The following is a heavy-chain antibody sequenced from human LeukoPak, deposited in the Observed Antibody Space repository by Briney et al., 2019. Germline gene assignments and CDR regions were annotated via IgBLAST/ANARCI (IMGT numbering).Heavy chain of an antibody. Sequence: KPSETLSLTCTVSGASINSHYWSWIRQPAGKGLEWIGRIYISGSTNYNSSLQSRVTMSVDTSKNQFSLKLSSVTAADTAVYYCARALNPLPGTYYFDYWGQGNLVTVSS. CDR2: IYISGST. J-gene: IGHJ4*02. CDR1: GASINSHY. CDR3: ARALNPLPGTYYFDY. D-gene: IGHD2-15*01. V-gene: IGHV4-4*07.